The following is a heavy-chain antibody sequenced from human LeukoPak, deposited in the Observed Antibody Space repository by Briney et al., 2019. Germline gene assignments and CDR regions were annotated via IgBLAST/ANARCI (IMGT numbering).Heavy chain of an antibody. CDR2: IYTSGST. D-gene: IGHD6-6*01. J-gene: IGHJ5*02. CDR3: ARLYSSSFYRFWFDP. CDR1: GGSISSYY. V-gene: IGHV4-4*09. Sequence: SETLSLTCTVSGGSISSYYWSWTRQPPGKGLEWIGYIYTSGSTNYNPSLKSRVTISVDTSKNQFSLKLSSVTAADTAVYYCARLYSSSFYRFWFDPWGQGTLVTVSS.